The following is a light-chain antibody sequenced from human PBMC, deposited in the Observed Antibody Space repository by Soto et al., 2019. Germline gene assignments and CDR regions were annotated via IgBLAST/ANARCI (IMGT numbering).Light chain of an antibody. J-gene: IGKJ5*01. CDR2: GAS. CDR1: QSVSSSY. V-gene: IGKV3-20*01. CDR3: QQYGSSPIT. Sequence: EIVLTQSPGPPSLSPGERATLSCRASQSVSSSYLAWYQQKPGQAPRLIIYGASSRATGIPDRFSGSGSGTDFTLTISRLEPEDFAVYYCQQYGSSPITLGQGTRLEIK.